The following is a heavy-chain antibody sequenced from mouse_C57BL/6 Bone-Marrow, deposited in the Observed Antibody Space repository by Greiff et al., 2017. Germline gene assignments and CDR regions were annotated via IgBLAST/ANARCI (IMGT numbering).Heavy chain of an antibody. Sequence: QVQLQQPGAELVRPGTSVKLSCKASGYTFTSYWMHWVKQRPGQGLEWIGVIDPSDSYTNYNQKFKGKATLTVDTSSSTAYMQLSSLTSEDSAVYYCAEGYWPFDYWGQGTTLTVSS. CDR2: IDPSDSYT. D-gene: IGHD2-14*01. V-gene: IGHV1-59*01. J-gene: IGHJ2*01. CDR3: AEGYWPFDY. CDR1: GYTFTSYW.